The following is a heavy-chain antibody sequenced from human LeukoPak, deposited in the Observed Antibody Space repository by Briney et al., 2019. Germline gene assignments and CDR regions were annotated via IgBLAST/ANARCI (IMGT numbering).Heavy chain of an antibody. D-gene: IGHD5-12*01. J-gene: IGHJ4*02. CDR1: GFTFSTHG. CDR3: ARDSGWLRYHD. CDR2: ICGSGIGHST. Sequence: PGGSLRLSCVGSGFTFSTHGMNWVRQAPGKGLEWGSGICGSGIGHSTHYADSVKGRFTISRDNSKNMVYLQMDSLRAEDTALYYCARDSGWLRYHDWGQGALVTVSS. V-gene: IGHV3-23*01.